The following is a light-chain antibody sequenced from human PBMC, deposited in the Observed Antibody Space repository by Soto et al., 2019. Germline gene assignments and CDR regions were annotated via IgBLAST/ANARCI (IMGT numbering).Light chain of an antibody. J-gene: IGLJ2*01. CDR1: SSNIGSST. CDR3: SSYTSLITVV. V-gene: IGLV1-44*01. CDR2: SNN. Sequence: QSVLTQPPSASGTPGQRVTISCSGSSSNIGSSTVTWYQQLPGAAPTVLIHSNNQRPSGVSNRFSGSKSGNTASLTISGLRPEDEADYYCSSYTSLITVVFGGGTKVTVL.